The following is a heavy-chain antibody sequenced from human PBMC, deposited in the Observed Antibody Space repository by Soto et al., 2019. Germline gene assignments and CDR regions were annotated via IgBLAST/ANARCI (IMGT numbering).Heavy chain of an antibody. V-gene: IGHV3-7*01. Sequence: EVQLVESGGGLVQSGGFLRLSCAASGFTFSSYCMSWVRQAPGKGLEWVANIKQDGTEKFYVDSVKGRFTISRDNAKNSLYLQMNSLRAEDTAVYYCARDVAYDDFAGRMENWGQGTLVTVSS. CDR2: IKQDGTEK. J-gene: IGHJ4*02. CDR3: ARDVAYDDFAGRMEN. D-gene: IGHD3-3*01. CDR1: GFTFSSYC.